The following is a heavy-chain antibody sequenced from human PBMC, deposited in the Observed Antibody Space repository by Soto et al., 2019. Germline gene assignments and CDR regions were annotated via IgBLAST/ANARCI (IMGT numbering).Heavy chain of an antibody. CDR1: GFTFSSYG. D-gene: IGHD1-20*01. V-gene: IGHV3-33*01. CDR2: IWYDGRNK. CDR3: ASMGITGPASLQSYCDHMDV. J-gene: IGHJ6*03. Sequence: QVQLVESGGGVVPPGRSLRLSCAASGFTFSSYGMHWVRQAPGKGLAWVAVIWYDGRNKYYADSVKGRFTISRDNSKNTVYLQMNSLRAEDTAVYYFASMGITGPASLQSYCDHMDVWGKGTTVTVSS.